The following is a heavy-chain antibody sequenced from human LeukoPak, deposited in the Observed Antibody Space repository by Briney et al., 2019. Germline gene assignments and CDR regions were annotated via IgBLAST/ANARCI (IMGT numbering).Heavy chain of an antibody. CDR2: IYSGGST. V-gene: IGHV3-53*01. CDR3: AREVSGWSYFDY. J-gene: IGHJ4*02. D-gene: IGHD6-19*01. CDR1: GFTVSSNY. Sequence: PGGSRRLSCAASGFTVSSNYMSWVRQTPGKGLEWVSVIYSGGSTYYADSVKGRFTISRDNSKNTLYLQMNSLRAEDTAVYYCAREVSGWSYFDYWGQGTLVTVSS.